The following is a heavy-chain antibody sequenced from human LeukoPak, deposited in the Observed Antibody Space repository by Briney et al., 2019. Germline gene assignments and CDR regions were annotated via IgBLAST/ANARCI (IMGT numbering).Heavy chain of an antibody. CDR2: INSDGSST. CDR1: GFTFSSYW. D-gene: IGHD3-3*01. CDR3: AKEDYDFWSGYYLGFDY. Sequence: GGSLRLSCAASGFTFSSYWMHWVRQAPGKGLVWVSRINSDGSSTSYADSVKGRFTISRDNAKNTLYLQMNSLRAEDTAVYYCAKEDYDFWSGYYLGFDYWGQGTLVTVSS. J-gene: IGHJ4*02. V-gene: IGHV3-74*01.